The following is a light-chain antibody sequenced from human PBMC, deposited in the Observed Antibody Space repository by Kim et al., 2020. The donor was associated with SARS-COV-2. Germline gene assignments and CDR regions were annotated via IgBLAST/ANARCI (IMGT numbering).Light chain of an antibody. Sequence: EIVLTQSPGPLPLSPGERATLSCRASQSVSSSYLAWYQQKPGQAPRRLIYGESSRATGLPDRFSGSGSGTEFTLTISRLEPEDFAVYYCQQYGSSPYTFGQGTKLEI. CDR2: GES. CDR3: QQYGSSPYT. CDR1: QSVSSSY. V-gene: IGKV3-20*01. J-gene: IGKJ2*01.